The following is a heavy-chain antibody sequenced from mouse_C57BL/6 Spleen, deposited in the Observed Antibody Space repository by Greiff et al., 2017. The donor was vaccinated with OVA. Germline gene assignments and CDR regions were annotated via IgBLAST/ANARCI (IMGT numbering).Heavy chain of an antibody. CDR1: GFNIKDDY. V-gene: IGHV14-4*01. Sequence: EVQLQQSGAELVRPGASVKLSCTASGFNIKDDYMHWVKQRPEQGLEWIGWIDPENGDTEYASKFQGKATITADTSSNTAYLQLSSLTSEDTAVYYCTSPIYYDYDGFDYWGQGTTLTVSS. CDR2: IDPENGDT. J-gene: IGHJ2*01. CDR3: TSPIYYDYDGFDY. D-gene: IGHD2-4*01.